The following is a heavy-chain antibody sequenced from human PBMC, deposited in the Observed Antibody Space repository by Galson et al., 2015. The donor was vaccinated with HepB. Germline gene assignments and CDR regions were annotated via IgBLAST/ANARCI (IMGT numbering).Heavy chain of an antibody. CDR1: GFTFSSSS. V-gene: IGHV3-48*01. CDR2: ISSSSSTI. CDR3: ARGTPPLWFRELPPFDY. D-gene: IGHD3-10*01. Sequence: SLRLSCAASGFTFSSSSMNWVRQAPGKGPEWVSYISSSSSTIYYADSVKGRFTISRDNAKNSLYLQMNSLRAEDTAVYYCARGTPPLWFRELPPFDYWGQGTLVTVSS. J-gene: IGHJ4*02.